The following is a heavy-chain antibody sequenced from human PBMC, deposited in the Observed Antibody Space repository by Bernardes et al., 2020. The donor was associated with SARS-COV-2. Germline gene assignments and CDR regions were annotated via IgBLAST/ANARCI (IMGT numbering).Heavy chain of an antibody. CDR2: INTDGSTT. V-gene: IGHV3-74*01. Sequence: GGSLRLSCAPSGFIFSSYWMHWVRQAPGKGLVWVSRINTDGSTTDYADSVKGRFTISRDNAKNTLYLEMHSLRVEDTALYYCTRDIGGAASYWGQGTLVTVSS. CDR3: TRDIGGAASY. D-gene: IGHD3-10*01. J-gene: IGHJ4*02. CDR1: GFIFSSYW.